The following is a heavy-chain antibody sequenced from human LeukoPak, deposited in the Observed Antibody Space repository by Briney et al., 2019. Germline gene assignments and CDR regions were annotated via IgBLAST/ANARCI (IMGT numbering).Heavy chain of an antibody. J-gene: IGHJ4*02. CDR1: GGTFSSYA. Sequence: SVKVSCKASGGTFSSYAISWVRQAPGQGLEWMGGIIPIFGTANYAQKFQGRVTITADKSTSTAYMELSSLRSEDTAVYYCARGFPPRRNYDSSGYYSYYFDHWGQGTLVTVSS. CDR3: ARGFPPRRNYDSSGYYSYYFDH. CDR2: IIPIFGTA. V-gene: IGHV1-69*06. D-gene: IGHD3-22*01.